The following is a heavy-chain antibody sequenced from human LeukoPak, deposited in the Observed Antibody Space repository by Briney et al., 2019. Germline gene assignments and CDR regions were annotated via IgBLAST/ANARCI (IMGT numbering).Heavy chain of an antibody. CDR2: IIPIFGTA. J-gene: IGHJ4*02. V-gene: IGHV1-69*05. D-gene: IGHD2-15*01. CDR3: ARTAVCSGGSCYLDY. Sequence: SVKVSCKASGCTFSSYAISWVRQAPGQGLEWMGGIIPIFGTANYAQKFQGRVTITTDESTSTAYMELSSVRWHDTAVYYCARTAVCSGGSCYLDYWGQGTLVTVSS. CDR1: GCTFSSYA.